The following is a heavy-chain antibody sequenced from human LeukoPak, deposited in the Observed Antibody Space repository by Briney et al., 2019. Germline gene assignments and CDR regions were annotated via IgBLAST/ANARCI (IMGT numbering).Heavy chain of an antibody. CDR1: GFTFSTFA. J-gene: IGHJ3*02. V-gene: IGHV3-23*01. CDR3: AKDTTMIRGRTRGGAFDI. D-gene: IGHD3-10*01. CDR2: ISDSAGTT. Sequence: GGSLRLSCAASGFTFSTFAMNWVRQAPGRGLEWVSAISDSAGTTYYDDSVKGRFTISRDNSKNTLYLQMNSLRAEDTAVYYCAKDTTMIRGRTRGGAFDIWGQGTMVTVSS.